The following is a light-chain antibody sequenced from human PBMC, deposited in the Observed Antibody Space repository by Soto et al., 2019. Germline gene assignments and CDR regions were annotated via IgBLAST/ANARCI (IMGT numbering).Light chain of an antibody. J-gene: IGLJ2*01. V-gene: IGLV2-14*01. CDR2: EVS. CDR3: SSYTGSSTLL. Sequence: QSALTQPASVSGSPGQSITISCTGTSRDVGGYNYVSWYHQHPGKAPKLMIYEVSNRPSGVSNRFSGSKSGKTASLTISGLRAEDEGDYYCSSYTGSSTLLFGGGTKLTVL. CDR1: SRDVGGYNY.